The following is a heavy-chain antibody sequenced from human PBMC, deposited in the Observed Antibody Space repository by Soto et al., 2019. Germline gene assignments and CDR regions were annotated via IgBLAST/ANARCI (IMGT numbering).Heavy chain of an antibody. Sequence: QVQLVQSGAEVKKPGASVRVSCKASGYTLTHNFIHWVRQAPGQGLEWMGIFYPSGDTALYEQKFQGRVTMTRDTSTDTVYMALSSLTSADTAVYYCARERIAARLAFWGQGTLVTVSS. V-gene: IGHV1-46*01. CDR2: FYPSGDTA. D-gene: IGHD6-6*01. CDR3: ARERIAARLAF. J-gene: IGHJ4*02. CDR1: GYTLTHNF.